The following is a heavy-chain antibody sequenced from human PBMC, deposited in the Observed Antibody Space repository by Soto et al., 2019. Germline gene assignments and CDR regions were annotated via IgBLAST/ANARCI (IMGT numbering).Heavy chain of an antibody. V-gene: IGHV1-69*13. CDR3: AREVAGSSSSSEYFQH. J-gene: IGHJ1*01. CDR1: GGTFSSYA. D-gene: IGHD6-6*01. CDR2: IIPIFGTA. Sequence: SVKVSCRPSGGTFSSYAISWVGQAPGKGLEWMGGIIPIFGTANYAQKFQGRVTITADESTSTAYMELSSLRSEDTAVYYCAREVAGSSSSSEYFQHWGQGTLVTVSS.